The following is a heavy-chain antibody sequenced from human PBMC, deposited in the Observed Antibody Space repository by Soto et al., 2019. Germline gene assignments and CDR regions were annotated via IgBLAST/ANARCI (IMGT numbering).Heavy chain of an antibody. V-gene: IGHV3-23*01. Sequence: LRLSCAASGFTFSSYAMSWVRQAPGKGLEWVSAISGSGGSTYYADSVKGRFTITKDTSKNQVVLTMTNMDPVDTATYYCAHISQLWFGELIWGQGTLVTVSS. CDR3: AHISQLWFGELI. D-gene: IGHD3-10*01. CDR1: GFTFSSYA. J-gene: IGHJ4*02. CDR2: ISGSGGST.